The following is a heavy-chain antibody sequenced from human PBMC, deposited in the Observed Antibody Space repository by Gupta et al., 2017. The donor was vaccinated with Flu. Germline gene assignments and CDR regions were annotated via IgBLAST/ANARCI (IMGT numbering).Heavy chain of an antibody. V-gene: IGHV1-2*06. D-gene: IGHD2-2*02. Sequence: QVQLVQSGAEVKKPGASVKVSCKASGYTITAYSLHWVRQAPGQGLEWVGRINPHSGTTNYEEKFQGRVTMTMDTSISTAYMDLSRLRSDDTAVYYCAREKYCSTASCYRWFDPWGQGTLVTVSS. J-gene: IGHJ5*02. CDR1: GYTITAYS. CDR2: INPHSGTT. CDR3: AREKYCSTASCYRWFDP.